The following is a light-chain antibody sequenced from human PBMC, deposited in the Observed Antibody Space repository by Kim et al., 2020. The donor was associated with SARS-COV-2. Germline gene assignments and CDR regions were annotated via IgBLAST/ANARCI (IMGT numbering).Light chain of an antibody. CDR1: SLRSSY. J-gene: IGLJ2*01. V-gene: IGLV3-19*01. CDR2: GSN. Sequence: SSELTQDPAVSVALGQTVRITCQGDSLRSSYATWYQQRPGQAPILVIYGSNKRPSGTPDRLSASTSGNTASLTITGAQAEDEADYNCNSRDSRGNHVIFG. CDR3: NSRDSRGNHVI.